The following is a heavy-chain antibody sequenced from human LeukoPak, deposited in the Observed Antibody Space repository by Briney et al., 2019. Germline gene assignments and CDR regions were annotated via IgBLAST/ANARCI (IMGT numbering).Heavy chain of an antibody. Sequence: PSETLSLTCTVSGASISGSGYYWGWIRQPPGKGLEWIGSIYYSGSTYYNPSLKSRVTISVDTSKNQFSLKLSSVTAADTAVYYCARPGRVFRWFDPWGQGTLVTVSS. D-gene: IGHD6-6*01. CDR2: IYYSGST. CDR1: GASISGSGYY. J-gene: IGHJ5*02. V-gene: IGHV4-39*07. CDR3: ARPGRVFRWFDP.